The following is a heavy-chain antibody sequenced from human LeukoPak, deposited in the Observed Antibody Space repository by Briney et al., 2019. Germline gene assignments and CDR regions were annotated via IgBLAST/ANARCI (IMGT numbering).Heavy chain of an antibody. CDR1: GYTFTKSY. V-gene: IGHV1-46*01. Sequence: ASVKVSCKASGYTFTKSYVHWVRQAPGQGLEWVGIITSSGGSTSYAQKFQGRVTMTRDLSTSTVYMELSSLRSEDTAMYYCAKTNDADAFDFWGQGTMVTVSS. CDR3: AKTNDADAFDF. D-gene: IGHD1-1*01. J-gene: IGHJ3*01. CDR2: ITSSGGST.